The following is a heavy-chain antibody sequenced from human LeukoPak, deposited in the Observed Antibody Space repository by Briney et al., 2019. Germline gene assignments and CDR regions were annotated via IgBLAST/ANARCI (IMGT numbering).Heavy chain of an antibody. CDR1: GFTFSDYS. D-gene: IGHD1-26*01. CDR2: ISSSSSYI. V-gene: IGHV3-21*01. J-gene: IGHJ3*02. CDR3: ARRASGSPDLRAFDI. Sequence: GGSLRLSCVASGFTFSDYSMNWVRQAPGKGLEWASSISSSSSYIYYADSAKGRFTISRDNAKNSLYLQMNSLRAEDTAVYYCARRASGSPDLRAFDIWGQGTMVTVSS.